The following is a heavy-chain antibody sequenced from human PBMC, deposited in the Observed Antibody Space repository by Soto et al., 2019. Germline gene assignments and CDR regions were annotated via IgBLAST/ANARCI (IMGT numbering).Heavy chain of an antibody. CDR2: INAGNGNT. CDR3: ARVYYGSGSYYNLESYYYYYSMDV. J-gene: IGHJ6*02. D-gene: IGHD3-10*01. Sequence: QVQLVQSGAEVKKPGASVKVSCKASGYTFTSYAMHWVRQAPGQRLEWMGWINAGNGNTKYSQKFQGRVTITRDTSASTAYMEMSSLRSEDTAVYYCARVYYGSGSYYNLESYYYYYSMDVWGQGTTVTVSS. CDR1: GYTFTSYA. V-gene: IGHV1-3*01.